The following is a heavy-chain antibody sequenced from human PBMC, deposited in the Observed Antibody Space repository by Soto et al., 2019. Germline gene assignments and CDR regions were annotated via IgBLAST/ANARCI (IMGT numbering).Heavy chain of an antibody. Sequence: EVQLVESGGGLVQPGGSRRLSCAASGFTFSSFWMTWVRQAPGKGLEWVANIKQDGSEKYYVDSVKGRFTISRDNARNSLFLEMKSLRSEDTAVYSCVRDRSGSYLEGFDYWGQGTLVTVSS. CDR1: GFTFSSFW. V-gene: IGHV3-7*01. CDR2: IKQDGSEK. CDR3: VRDRSGSYLEGFDY. J-gene: IGHJ4*02. D-gene: IGHD1-26*01.